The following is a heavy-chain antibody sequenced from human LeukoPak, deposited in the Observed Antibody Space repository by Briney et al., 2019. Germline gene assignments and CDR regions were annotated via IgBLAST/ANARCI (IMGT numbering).Heavy chain of an antibody. Sequence: ASVKVSCKASGGTFSSYAISWVRQAPGQGLEWMGGIIPIFGTANYAQKFQGRVTMTRDTSTSTVYMELSSLRSEDTAVYYCARVGKTTVTTYFDYWGQGTLVTVSS. V-gene: IGHV1-69*05. CDR2: IIPIFGTA. J-gene: IGHJ4*02. CDR3: ARVGKTTVTTYFDY. CDR1: GGTFSSYA. D-gene: IGHD4-17*01.